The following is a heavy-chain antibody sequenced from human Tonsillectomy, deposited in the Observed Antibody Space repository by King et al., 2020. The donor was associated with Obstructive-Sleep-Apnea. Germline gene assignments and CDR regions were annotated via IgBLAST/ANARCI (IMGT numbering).Heavy chain of an antibody. CDR2: IYPGDSDT. CDR3: ARRRAYCGGDCYSPIYYWYFDL. J-gene: IGHJ2*01. Sequence: QLVQSGAEVKKPGESLKISCKGSGYSFTSYWIGWVRQMPGKGLEWMGIIYPGDSDTRYSPSFQGQVTISAGKSISTAYLQWSSLKASDTAMYYCARRRAYCGGDCYSPIYYWYFDLWGRGTLVTVSS. CDR1: GYSFTSYW. D-gene: IGHD2-21*02. V-gene: IGHV5-51*01.